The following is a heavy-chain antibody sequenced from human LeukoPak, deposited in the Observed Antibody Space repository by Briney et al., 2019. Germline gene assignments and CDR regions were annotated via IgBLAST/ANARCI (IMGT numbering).Heavy chain of an antibody. D-gene: IGHD2-2*01. CDR3: ARSIVVVPADRYYYYYYYMDV. J-gene: IGHJ6*03. CDR1: GYTFTSYG. V-gene: IGHV1-18*01. CDR2: ISAYNGNT. Sequence: GASVKVSCKASGYTFTSYGISWVRQAPGQGLEWMGWISAYNGNTNYAQKLQGRVTMTTDTSTNTAYTELRSLRSDDTAVYYCARSIVVVPADRYYYYYYYMDVWGKGTTVTVSS.